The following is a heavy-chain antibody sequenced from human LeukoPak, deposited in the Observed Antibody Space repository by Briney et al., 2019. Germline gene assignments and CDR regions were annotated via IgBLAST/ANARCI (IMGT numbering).Heavy chain of an antibody. CDR1: GGTFSSYA. CDR2: IIPIFGTA. J-gene: IGHJ4*02. Sequence: ASVNVSCKASGGTFSSYAISWVRQAPGQGLEWMGGIIPIFGTANYAQKFQGRVTITADESTSTACMELSSLRSEDTAVYYCTELSGAPDYWGQGTLVTVSS. D-gene: IGHD3-10*01. CDR3: TELSGAPDY. V-gene: IGHV1-69*13.